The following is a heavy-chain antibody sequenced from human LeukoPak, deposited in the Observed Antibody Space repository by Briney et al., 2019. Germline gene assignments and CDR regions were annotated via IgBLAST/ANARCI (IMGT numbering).Heavy chain of an antibody. D-gene: IGHD1-26*01. CDR2: ISWNSGSI. J-gene: IGHJ3*02. Sequence: GGSLRLSCAASGFTFDDYAMHWARQAPGKGLEWVSGISWNSGSIGYADSVKGRFTISRDNAKNSLYLQMNSLRAEDTALYYCAKGPGGSYSGHTNAFDIWGQGTMVTVSS. V-gene: IGHV3-9*01. CDR3: AKGPGGSYSGHTNAFDI. CDR1: GFTFDDYA.